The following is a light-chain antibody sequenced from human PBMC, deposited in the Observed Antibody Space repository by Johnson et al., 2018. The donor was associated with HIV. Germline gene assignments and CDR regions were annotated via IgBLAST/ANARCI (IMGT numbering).Light chain of an antibody. CDR1: SSNIGNNY. V-gene: IGLV1-51*02. Sequence: QSVLTQPPSVSAAPGQKVTISCSGSSSNIGNNYVSWYQQLPGTAPKLLIYENNKRPSGIPDRFSGSKSGTSATLGITGLQTGDDADYYCGTWDSSLSAGVVGTGTKVSVL. CDR2: ENN. CDR3: GTWDSSLSAGV. J-gene: IGLJ1*01.